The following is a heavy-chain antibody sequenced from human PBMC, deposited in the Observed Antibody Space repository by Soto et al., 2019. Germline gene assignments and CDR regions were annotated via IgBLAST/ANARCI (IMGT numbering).Heavy chain of an antibody. J-gene: IGHJ6*02. CDR2: IYPGDSDT. CDR1: GYSFTSYW. V-gene: IGHV5-51*01. CDR3: ARLLGYCSGGSCYPRYYYGMDV. D-gene: IGHD2-15*01. Sequence: PGESLKISCKGSGYSFTSYWLVWVRQMPGKGLEWTGIIYPGDSDTRYSPSFQGQVTISADRSISTAYLQWSSLKASDTAMYYCARLLGYCSGGSCYPRYYYGMDVWGQGTTVTVS.